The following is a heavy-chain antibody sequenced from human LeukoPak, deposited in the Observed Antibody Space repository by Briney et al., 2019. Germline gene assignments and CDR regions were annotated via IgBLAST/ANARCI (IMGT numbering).Heavy chain of an antibody. D-gene: IGHD3-10*01. CDR3: AKDINSGIFYNTYMDV. CDR1: VFTFDDCT. J-gene: IGHJ6*03. V-gene: IGHV3-43*01. Sequence: GGSLRLSCEGSVFTFDDCTMHWVRQAPGKGLEWVSLINRGGSTTVYVESVKGRFTISRDNSKNSLYLQMNSLRPEDTALYYCAKDINSGIFYNTYMDVWGKGTPVTVSS. CDR2: INRGGSTT.